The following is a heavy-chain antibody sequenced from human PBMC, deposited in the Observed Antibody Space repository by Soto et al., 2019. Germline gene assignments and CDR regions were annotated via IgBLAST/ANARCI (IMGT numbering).Heavy chain of an antibody. CDR1: GGSISSGGYS. Sequence: QLQLQESGSGLVKPSQTLSLTCAVSGGSISSGGYSWSWVRQPPGKGLAWIGYIYHSGSTYYNPTLKSRVTISVDRSKSKFSLKLSSVTASDTAVYYCARVPSPWGQGTLVTVSS. CDR2: IYHSGST. V-gene: IGHV4-30-2*01. CDR3: ARVPSP. J-gene: IGHJ5*02.